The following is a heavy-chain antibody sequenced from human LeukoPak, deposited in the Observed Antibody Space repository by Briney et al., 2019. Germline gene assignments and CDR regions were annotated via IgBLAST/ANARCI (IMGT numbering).Heavy chain of an antibody. CDR1: GGSISSSSYY. CDR3: AREVGAMMDGVSDAFDI. J-gene: IGHJ3*02. V-gene: IGHV4-39*02. CDR2: IYYSGST. D-gene: IGHD1-26*01. Sequence: PSETLSLTCTVSGGSISSSSYYWGWIRQPPGKGLEWIGSIYYSGSTYYNPSLKSRVTISVDTSKNQFSLRLSSVTAADTAVYYCAREVGAMMDGVSDAFDIWGQGTMVTVSS.